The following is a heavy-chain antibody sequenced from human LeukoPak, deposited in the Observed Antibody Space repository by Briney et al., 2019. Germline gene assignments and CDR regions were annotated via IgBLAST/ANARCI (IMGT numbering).Heavy chain of an antibody. J-gene: IGHJ4*02. D-gene: IGHD6-13*01. CDR2: VYYTGIT. CDR3: ARRSIAAAVDY. V-gene: IGHV4-39*01. Sequence: SETLFLTCSVSGGSIAGSSDYWGWIRQPPGKGLGWIGSVYYTGITDYNPSLKSRATIFVDTSENKFSLNSTSVTAADTAVYYCARRSIAAAVDYWGRGTLVTVSS. CDR1: GGSIAGSSDY.